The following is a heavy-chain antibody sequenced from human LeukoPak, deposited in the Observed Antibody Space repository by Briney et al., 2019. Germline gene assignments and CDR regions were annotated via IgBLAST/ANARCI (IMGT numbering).Heavy chain of an antibody. CDR2: ICYSGST. V-gene: IGHV4-59*01. CDR3: ARALSCSGGSCYYYYMDV. CDR1: GGSLSSYY. Sequence: SETLSLTCTVSGGSLSSYYWSWIRQAPGKGLEWIGYICYSGSTNYNPSLNSQVTISVDTSKNLFSLKLSSVTAADTAVYYCARALSCSGGSCYYYYMDVWGKGTTVTISS. D-gene: IGHD2-15*01. J-gene: IGHJ6*03.